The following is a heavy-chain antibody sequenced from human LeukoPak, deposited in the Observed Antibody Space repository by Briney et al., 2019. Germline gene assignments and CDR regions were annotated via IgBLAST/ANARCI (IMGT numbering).Heavy chain of an antibody. CDR2: ISAYNGNT. J-gene: IGHJ6*02. CDR1: GYTFTSYG. V-gene: IGHV1-18*01. CDR3: ARDGSSEVLLWFGELLKGPYYYYGMDV. Sequence: ASVKVSCKASGYTFTSYGISWVRQAPGQRLEWMGWISAYNGNTNYAQKLQGRVTMTTDTSTSTAYMELRSLRSDDTAVYYCARDGSSEVLLWFGELLKGPYYYYGMDVWGQGTTVTVSS. D-gene: IGHD3-10*01.